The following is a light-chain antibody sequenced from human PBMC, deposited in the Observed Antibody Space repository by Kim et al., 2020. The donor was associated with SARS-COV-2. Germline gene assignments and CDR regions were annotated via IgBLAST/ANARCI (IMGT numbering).Light chain of an antibody. CDR3: QHYNNWPPWT. Sequence: EIVMTQSPATLSVSPGERGTLSCRASQSIRSNLAWYQQKPGQAPRLLIHDASTRATGIPARFSGNGSGTDFTLTISSLQSEDFAFYYCQHYNNWPPWTFGQRTKVDIK. CDR1: QSIRSN. CDR2: DAS. V-gene: IGKV3-15*01. J-gene: IGKJ1*01.